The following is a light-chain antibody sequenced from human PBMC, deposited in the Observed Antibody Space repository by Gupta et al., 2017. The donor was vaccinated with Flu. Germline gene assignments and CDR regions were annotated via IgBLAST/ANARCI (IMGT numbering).Light chain of an antibody. CDR2: YAS. Sequence: VLTQSPATLSLSPGERATLSCRASQTVSTYLIWSQQKPGQAPRLLIYYASYRAPGIPARFIGSGSGTDFTLTISNLEPEDSSAYYCQQRVIWPPVTFGQGTRLEIK. J-gene: IGKJ5*01. CDR1: QTVSTY. CDR3: QQRVIWPPVT. V-gene: IGKV3-11*01.